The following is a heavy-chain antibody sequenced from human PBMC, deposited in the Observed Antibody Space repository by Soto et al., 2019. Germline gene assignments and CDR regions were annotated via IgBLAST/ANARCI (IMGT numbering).Heavy chain of an antibody. D-gene: IGHD2-2*01. CDR1: GFVFSDYA. CDR2: ISAGGSDT. Sequence: EVQLLDSGGGWVQPGGSLRLSCVASGFVFSDYAMSWVRQAPGKGLEWVSAISAGGSDTYYADSLKGRFTVSRVNSKNTPYLQMNTLRAEDTAIYYCASVPIWCGSSSCYTEGFDSWGQGTLVTVSS. CDR3: ASVPIWCGSSSCYTEGFDS. V-gene: IGHV3-23*01. J-gene: IGHJ4*02.